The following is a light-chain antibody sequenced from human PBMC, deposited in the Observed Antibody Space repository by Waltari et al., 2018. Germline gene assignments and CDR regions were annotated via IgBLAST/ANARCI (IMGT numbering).Light chain of an antibody. CDR1: KSVSSSY. Sequence: ELVLTQSSVTLSWSPGDRAALSCRASKSVSSSYLAWYQQKPGQAPRLLIYGASSRATGIPDRFSGSGSGTDFTLTISRLEPEDFAVYYCQQYDSSPWTFGQGTKVEIK. CDR3: QQYDSSPWT. CDR2: GAS. V-gene: IGKV3-20*01. J-gene: IGKJ1*01.